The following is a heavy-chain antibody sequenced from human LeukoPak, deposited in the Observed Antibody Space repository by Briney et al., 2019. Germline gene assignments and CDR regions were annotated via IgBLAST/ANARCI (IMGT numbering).Heavy chain of an antibody. CDR3: VRSGYDYDWFDP. D-gene: IGHD5-12*01. Sequence: SVKVSCKVSGGSFSDYSISWVRQAPGQGLEWMGRIIAILDTAHYAQKFQGRFTNTADKSTTTVYMELSSLRSDDTAVYYCVRSGYDYDWFDPWGQGTLVTVSS. CDR1: GGSFSDYS. V-gene: IGHV1-69*08. J-gene: IGHJ5*02. CDR2: IIAILDTA.